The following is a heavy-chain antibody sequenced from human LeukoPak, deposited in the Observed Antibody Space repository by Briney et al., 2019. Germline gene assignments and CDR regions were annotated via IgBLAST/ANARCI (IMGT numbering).Heavy chain of an antibody. CDR3: ATDLESDSSGYYYFHDAFDI. CDR1: GGTFSSYA. D-gene: IGHD3-22*01. J-gene: IGHJ3*02. CDR2: IIPILGIA. Sequence: SVKVSCKASGGTFSSYAISWVRQAPGQGLEWMGRIIPILGIANYAQKFQGRVTITADKSTSTAYMELSSLRSEDTAVYYCATDLESDSSGYYYFHDAFDIWGQGTMVTVSS. V-gene: IGHV1-69*04.